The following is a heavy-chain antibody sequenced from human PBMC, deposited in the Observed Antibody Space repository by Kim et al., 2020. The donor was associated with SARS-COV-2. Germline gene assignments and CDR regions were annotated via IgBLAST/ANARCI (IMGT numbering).Heavy chain of an antibody. D-gene: IGHD6-13*01. CDR2: IDPSDSYT. J-gene: IGHJ5*02. Sequence: GKGLEWRGVIDPSDSYTTSSPSFQGHVTISADKSISTAYLQWSSLKASDTAMYYCARHAGYSSSWYGEYWFDPWGQGTLVTVSS. CDR3: ARHAGYSSSWYGEYWFDP. V-gene: IGHV5-10-1*01.